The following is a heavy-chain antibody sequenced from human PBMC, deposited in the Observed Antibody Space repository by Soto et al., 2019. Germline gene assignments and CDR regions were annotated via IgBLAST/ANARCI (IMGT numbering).Heavy chain of an antibody. CDR2: ISGSGGDW. CDR1: GFSFSSYA. CDR3: AKETMTSFYFYYGLDV. D-gene: IGHD3-3*01. V-gene: IGHV3-23*01. Sequence: PGGSLRLSCAASGFSFSSYAMYWVRQAPGKGLEWVSSISGSGGDWDYADSVKGRFTISRDNSKNTLFLQMNSLRAEDTAVYYCAKETMTSFYFYYGLDVWGQGTTVTV. J-gene: IGHJ6*02.